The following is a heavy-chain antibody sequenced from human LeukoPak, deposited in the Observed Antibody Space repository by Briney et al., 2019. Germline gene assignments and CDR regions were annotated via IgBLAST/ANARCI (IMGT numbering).Heavy chain of an antibody. CDR2: ISSGSSYI. V-gene: IGHV3-21*01. J-gene: IGHJ4*02. Sequence: SGGSLRLSCAASGFTFSNYAMSWVRQAPGKGLEWVSSISSGSSYIYYADSVKGRFTISRDNAKNSLYLQMNSLRAEDTAVYYCASHSSSGFDYWGQGTLVSVSS. CDR1: GFTFSNYA. CDR3: ASHSSSGFDY. D-gene: IGHD6-6*01.